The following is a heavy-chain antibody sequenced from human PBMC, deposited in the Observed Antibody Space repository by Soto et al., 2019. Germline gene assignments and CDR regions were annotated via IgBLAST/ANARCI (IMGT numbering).Heavy chain of an antibody. J-gene: IGHJ3*02. D-gene: IGHD3-10*01. CDR1: GGSISSYY. Sequence: QVQLQESGPGLVKPSETLSLTCTVSGGSISSYYWSWIRQPPGKGLEWIGYIYYSGSTNYNPSLKSRVTMSVDTSKNQFSLKPSSVTAADTALYYCAREVTYFGSGRNDAFDIWGQGTMVTVSS. V-gene: IGHV4-59*01. CDR2: IYYSGST. CDR3: AREVTYFGSGRNDAFDI.